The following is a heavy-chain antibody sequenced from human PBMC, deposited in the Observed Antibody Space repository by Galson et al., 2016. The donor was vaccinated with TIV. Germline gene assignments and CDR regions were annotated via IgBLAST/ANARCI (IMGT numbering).Heavy chain of an antibody. CDR3: ARDDFYGGNSFDL. D-gene: IGHD4-23*01. CDR2: IRSKFYGGTT. V-gene: IGHV3-49*04. Sequence: LRLSCASSGFNFGDYAMSWVRQAPGKGLEWVGFIRSKFYGGTTDYAASLKGRITISRDDSKGIAYLQMISLKTEDTAVYFCARDDFYGGNSFDLWGQGTLVTVSS. CDR1: GFNFGDYA. J-gene: IGHJ4*02.